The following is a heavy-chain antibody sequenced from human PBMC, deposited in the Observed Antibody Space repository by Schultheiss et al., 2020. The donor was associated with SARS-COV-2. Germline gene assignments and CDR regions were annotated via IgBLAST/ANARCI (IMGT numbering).Heavy chain of an antibody. D-gene: IGHD3-10*01. V-gene: IGHV3-30*04. CDR2: ISYDGSNK. CDR1: GFTFSSYA. Sequence: GESLKISCAASGFTFSSYAMHWVRQAPGKGLEWVAVISYDGSNKYYADSVKGRFTISRDNSKNTLYLQMNSLRAEDTAVYYCARSYGDTYGYFDYWGQGTLVTVSS. CDR3: ARSYGDTYGYFDY. J-gene: IGHJ4*02.